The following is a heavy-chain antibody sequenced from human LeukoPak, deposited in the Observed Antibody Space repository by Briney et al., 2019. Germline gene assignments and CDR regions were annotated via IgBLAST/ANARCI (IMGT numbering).Heavy chain of an antibody. CDR1: GGTSSSYA. CDR2: IIPIFGTA. Sequence: SVKVSCKASGGTSSSYAISWVRQAPGQGLEWMGGIIPIFGTANYAQKFQGRVTITADESTSTAYMELSSLRSEDTAVYYCARGTLNLAARPDLDYYYYYYMDVWGKGTTVTVSS. CDR3: ARGTLNLAARPDLDYYYYYYMDV. J-gene: IGHJ6*03. V-gene: IGHV1-69*13. D-gene: IGHD6-6*01.